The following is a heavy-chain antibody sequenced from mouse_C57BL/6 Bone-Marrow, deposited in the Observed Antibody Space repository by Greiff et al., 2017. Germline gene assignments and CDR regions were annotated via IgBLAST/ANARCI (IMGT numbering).Heavy chain of an antibody. J-gene: IGHJ4*01. D-gene: IGHD1-1*01. Sequence: VQLQQSGAELVRPGASVKLSCTASGFNIKDDYMHWVKQRPEQGLEWIGWIDPENGDTEYAPKFQGKATITADTSSNTAYLQLSSLTSEDTAVYYWAAHGSSCGGAMDYWGQGTSVTVSS. CDR3: AAHGSSCGGAMDY. V-gene: IGHV14-4*01. CDR1: GFNIKDDY. CDR2: IDPENGDT.